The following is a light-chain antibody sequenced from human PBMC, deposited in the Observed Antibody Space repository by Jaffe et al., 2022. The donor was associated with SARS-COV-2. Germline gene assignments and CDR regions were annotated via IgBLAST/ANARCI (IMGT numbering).Light chain of an antibody. CDR1: RSNIGAGFD. Sequence: QSVLTQPPSVSGAPGQRVTISCTGGRSNIGAGFDVHWYQQLPGTAPKLLIYGNINRPSGVPDRFSGSKSDTSASLAITGLLAEDEADFYCQSFDSSLNGWVFGTGTKVTVL. V-gene: IGLV1-40*01. CDR3: QSFDSSLNGWV. J-gene: IGLJ1*01. CDR2: GNI.